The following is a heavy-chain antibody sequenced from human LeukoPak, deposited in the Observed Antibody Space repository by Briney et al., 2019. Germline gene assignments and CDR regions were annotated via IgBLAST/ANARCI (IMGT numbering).Heavy chain of an antibody. CDR1: GFTLSSYW. D-gene: IGHD7-27*01. J-gene: IGHJ4*02. Sequence: PGVSLRLSCAAPGFTLSSYWMHWVRQAPGKGLVWVLRIDRDGSSTNYADSVKGRFTISRDNAKNTLYLQMNSLRGEDTAVYYCARHGQLGGFDYWGQGTLVTVSS. V-gene: IGHV3-74*01. CDR3: ARHGQLGGFDY. CDR2: IDRDGSST.